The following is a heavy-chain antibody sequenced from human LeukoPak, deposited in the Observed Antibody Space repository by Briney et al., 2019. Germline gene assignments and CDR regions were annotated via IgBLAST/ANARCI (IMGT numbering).Heavy chain of an antibody. Sequence: QPSETLSLTCAVYGGSFSGYYWSWIRQPPGKGLEWIGEINHSGSTNYNPSLKSRVTISVDTSKNQFSLKLSSVTAADTAVYYCARGRKHRSGGSSWYYYYYYMDVWGKGTTVTVSS. D-gene: IGHD6-13*01. J-gene: IGHJ6*03. CDR3: ARGRKHRSGGSSWYYYYYYMDV. CDR1: GGSFSGYY. CDR2: INHSGST. V-gene: IGHV4-34*01.